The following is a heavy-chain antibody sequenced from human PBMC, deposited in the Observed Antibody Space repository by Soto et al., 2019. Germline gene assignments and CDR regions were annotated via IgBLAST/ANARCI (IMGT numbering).Heavy chain of an antibody. CDR3: ARAEDDILTGYPYYFDY. CDR1: GYTFTSYG. J-gene: IGHJ4*02. V-gene: IGHV1-18*01. Sequence: QVQLVQSGAEVKKPGASVKVSCKASGYTFTSYGITWVRQAPGQGLEWMGWISAYNGNTNYAQKLQGRVTMTTDTSXSXXYMELRSPRSDDTAVYYCARAEDDILTGYPYYFDYWGQGTLVTVSS. CDR2: ISAYNGNT. D-gene: IGHD3-9*01.